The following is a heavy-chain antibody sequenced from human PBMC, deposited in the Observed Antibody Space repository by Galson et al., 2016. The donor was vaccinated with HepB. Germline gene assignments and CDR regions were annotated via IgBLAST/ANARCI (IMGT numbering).Heavy chain of an antibody. J-gene: IGHJ4*02. Sequence: SLRLSCAASGSTFSSHAMSWVRQAPGKGLEWVSTISGSGASTYYADSAKGRFTISRDNSKNMLYLQMSSLRAEDTALYYCARDIAVVPYYLEYWGQGTLVTVSS. CDR2: ISGSGAST. CDR3: ARDIAVVPYYLEY. D-gene: IGHD2-15*01. CDR1: GSTFSSHA. V-gene: IGHV3-23*01.